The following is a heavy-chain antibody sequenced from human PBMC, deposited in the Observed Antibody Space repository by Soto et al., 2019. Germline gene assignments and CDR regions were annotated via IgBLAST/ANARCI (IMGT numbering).Heavy chain of an antibody. CDR3: ATESPLLRSRAFDI. J-gene: IGHJ3*02. CDR2: FDPEDGET. D-gene: IGHD2-15*01. CDR1: GYTLTELS. Sequence: ASVKVSCKVSGYTLTELSMHWVRQAPGKGLEWMGGFDPEDGETIYAQKFQGRVTMTEDTSTDTAYMELSSLRSEDTAAYYCATESPLLRSRAFDIWGQGTMVTVSS. V-gene: IGHV1-24*01.